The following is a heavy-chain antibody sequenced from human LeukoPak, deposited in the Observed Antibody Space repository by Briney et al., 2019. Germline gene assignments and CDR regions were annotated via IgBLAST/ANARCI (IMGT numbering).Heavy chain of an antibody. CDR3: ARERIGSDAFDI. CDR2: LTAYNGNI. J-gene: IGHJ3*02. V-gene: IGHV1-18*01. D-gene: IGHD2-2*03. CDR1: GYTFSSYG. Sequence: GASVKVSCKASGYTFSSYGISWVRQAPGQGLEWMGWLTAYNGNINYAKNFQGRVTVTTDTSTSTAYMELRRLRSDDTAVYYCARERIGSDAFDIWGQGTMATVSS.